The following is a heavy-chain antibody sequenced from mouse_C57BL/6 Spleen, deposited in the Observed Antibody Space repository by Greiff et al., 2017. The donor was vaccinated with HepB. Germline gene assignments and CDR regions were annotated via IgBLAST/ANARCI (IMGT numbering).Heavy chain of an antibody. Sequence: VQLQQPGAELVKPGASVKMSCKASGYTFTSYWITWVKQRPGQGLEWIGDIYPGSGSTNYNEKFKSKATLTVDTSSSTAYMQLSSLTSEDSAVYYCARSRYYGRSFDYWGQGTTLTVSS. D-gene: IGHD1-1*01. CDR2: IYPGSGST. J-gene: IGHJ2*01. CDR1: GYTFTSYW. CDR3: ARSRYYGRSFDY. V-gene: IGHV1-55*01.